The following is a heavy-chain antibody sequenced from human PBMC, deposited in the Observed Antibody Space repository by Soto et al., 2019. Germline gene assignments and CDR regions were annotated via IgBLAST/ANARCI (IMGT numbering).Heavy chain of an antibody. CDR3: ARYWYCSGGSCYSSAFDI. J-gene: IGHJ3*02. V-gene: IGHV3-66*01. Sequence: GGSLRLSCAASGFTVSSNYMSWVRQAPGKGLEWVSVIYSGGSTYYADSVKGRFTISRDNSKNTLYLQMNSLRAEDTAVYYCARYWYCSGGSCYSSAFDIWGQGTMVTVSS. CDR2: IYSGGST. D-gene: IGHD2-15*01. CDR1: GFTVSSNY.